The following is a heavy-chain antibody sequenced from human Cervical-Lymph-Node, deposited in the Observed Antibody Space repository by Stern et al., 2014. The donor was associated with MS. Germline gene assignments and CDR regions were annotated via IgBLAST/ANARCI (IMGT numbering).Heavy chain of an antibody. CDR1: GGTFSNHA. J-gene: IGHJ4*02. CDR3: ARDLGVGPSAY. V-gene: IGHV1-69*06. D-gene: IGHD1-26*01. CDR2: IIPIFGTT. Sequence: QVQLVQSGAEVRKPGSSGKVSCKAAGGTFSNHAISWGRQAPGQGLEWMGGIIPIFGTTNYAQKFQDRVTITADKSTTTAYMELRGLRSEDTAVYYCARDLGVGPSAYGGLGTLVTVST.